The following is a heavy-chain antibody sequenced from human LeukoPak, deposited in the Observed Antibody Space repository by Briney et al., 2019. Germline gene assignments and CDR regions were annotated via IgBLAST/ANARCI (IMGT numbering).Heavy chain of an antibody. CDR1: GYSFTSYW. V-gene: IGHV5-51*01. D-gene: IGHD3-16*02. Sequence: GESLKISCNSSGYSFTSYWIGWVRQIPGKGLEWIRIIYPGDSDTRYSPSFQGQVTISADKSISTAYLQWSSLKASDTAMYYCATSITFGGVIVFDYWGQGTLVTVSS. CDR2: IYPGDSDT. J-gene: IGHJ4*02. CDR3: ATSITFGGVIVFDY.